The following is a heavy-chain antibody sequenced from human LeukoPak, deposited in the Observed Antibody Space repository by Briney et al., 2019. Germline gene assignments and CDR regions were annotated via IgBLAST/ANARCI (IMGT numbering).Heavy chain of an antibody. Sequence: SETLSLTCTVSGGSIRSYYWSWIRQPPGKGLEWIGYFYNSGRSTYNPSLKSRVTISADTSKNHFSLKLNSVTTADTAVYYCTRGAGWLIDYWGQGILVTVSS. D-gene: IGHD3-16*01. CDR1: GGSIRSYY. J-gene: IGHJ4*02. V-gene: IGHV4-59*01. CDR2: FYNSGRS. CDR3: TRGAGWLIDY.